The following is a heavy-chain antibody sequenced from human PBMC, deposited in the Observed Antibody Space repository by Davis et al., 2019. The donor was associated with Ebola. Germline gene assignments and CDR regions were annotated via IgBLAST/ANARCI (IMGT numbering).Heavy chain of an antibody. CDR2: IYSGGST. Sequence: PGGSLRLSCAASGFTVSSNYMSWVRQAPGKGLEWVSAIYSGGSTYYADSVKGRFTISRDNSKNTIFLQMNSQRVEDTAVYYCATRLRFLESIENYHQYVVDVWGQGTTVTVSS. V-gene: IGHV3-53*01. J-gene: IGHJ6*02. CDR1: GFTVSSNY. CDR3: ATRLRFLESIENYHQYVVDV. D-gene: IGHD3-3*01.